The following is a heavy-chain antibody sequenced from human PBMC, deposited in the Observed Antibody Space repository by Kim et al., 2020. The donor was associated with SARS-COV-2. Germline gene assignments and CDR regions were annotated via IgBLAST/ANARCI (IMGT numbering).Heavy chain of an antibody. J-gene: IGHJ6*02. CDR1: GYIFSNFA. V-gene: IGHV3-30*18. Sequence: GGSLRLSCAASGYIFSNFAMHWVRQAPGKGLEWVAVVSHDGKNIYYGDSVRGRFTISRDNSKNTLSLQMSSLRSDVTAVYHCAKGSTSVNYGMDVWGQGTTVTVSS. CDR2: VSHDGKNI. CDR3: AKGSTSVNYGMDV.